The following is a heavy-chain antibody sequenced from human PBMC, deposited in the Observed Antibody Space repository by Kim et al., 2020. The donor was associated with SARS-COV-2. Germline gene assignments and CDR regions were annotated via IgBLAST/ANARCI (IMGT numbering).Heavy chain of an antibody. CDR2: INNDGSIA. CDR3: VRLRHYSGSDGFDY. Sequence: GGSLRLSCAPSGFALSNFCMLWVRQVPGKGLVWVARINNDGSIAQYADAVKGRFTISRDNAKNTLYLQMNTLRAEDTAVYYCVRLRHYSGSDGFDYWGQGALVTVSS. V-gene: IGHV3-74*01. J-gene: IGHJ4*02. D-gene: IGHD3-10*01. CDR1: GFALSNFC.